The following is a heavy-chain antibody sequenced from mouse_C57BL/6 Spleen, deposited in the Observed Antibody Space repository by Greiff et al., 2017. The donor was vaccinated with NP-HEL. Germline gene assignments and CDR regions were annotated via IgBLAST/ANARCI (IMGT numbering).Heavy chain of an antibody. CDR2: IDPSDSYT. CDR3: ARKGITMGTGAWFAY. CDR1: GYTFTSYW. V-gene: IGHV1-69*01. D-gene: IGHD2-14*01. Sequence: QVHVKQPGAELVMPGASVKLSCKASGYTFTSYWMHWVKQRPGQGLEWIGEIDPSDSYTNYNQKFKGKSTLTVDKSSSTAYMQLSSLTSEDSAVYYCARKGITMGTGAWFAYWGQGTLVTVSA. J-gene: IGHJ3*01.